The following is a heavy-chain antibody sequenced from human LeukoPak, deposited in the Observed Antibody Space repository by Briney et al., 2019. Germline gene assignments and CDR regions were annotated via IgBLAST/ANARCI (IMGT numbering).Heavy chain of an antibody. CDR1: GFTFSSYA. D-gene: IGHD3-3*01. CDR3: ARVSSAPGQYYDFWSGYYSWCYFDY. CDR2: ISGSGSTI. J-gene: IGHJ4*02. V-gene: IGHV3-23*01. Sequence: GGSLRLSCAASGFTFSSYAMSWVRQAPGKGLEWVSAISGSGSTIYYADSVKGRFTISRDNAKNSLYLQMNSLRAEDTAVYYCARVSSAPGQYYDFWSGYYSWCYFDYWGQGTLVTVSS.